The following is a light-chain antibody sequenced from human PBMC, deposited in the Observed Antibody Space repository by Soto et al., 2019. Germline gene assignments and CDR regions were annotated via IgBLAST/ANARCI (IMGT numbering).Light chain of an antibody. V-gene: IGLV1-51*01. J-gene: IGLJ3*02. CDR1: SSNIGNNY. Sequence: QSVLTQPPSVFAAPGQKVTISCSGSSSNIGNNYVSWYQQSPGAAPKLLIYGSDKRPSGIPDRFTASKSGASATLAISGLQAADEADYYCGTCDTQLEVFVFGSGTKLTVL. CDR3: GTCDTQLEVFV. CDR2: GSD.